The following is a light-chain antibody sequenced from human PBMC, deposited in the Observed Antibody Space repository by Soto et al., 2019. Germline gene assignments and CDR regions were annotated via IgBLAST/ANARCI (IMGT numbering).Light chain of an antibody. CDR3: CSYAGSYSYV. V-gene: IGLV2-11*01. CDR1: SSDVGGYNY. Sequence: ALTQPRSVSGSPGQSVTISCTGTSSDVGGYNYVSWYQQHPGKAPKLMIYDVSKRPSGVPDRFSGSKSGNTASLTISGLQAEDEADYYCCSYAGSYSYVFGTGTKVTVL. CDR2: DVS. J-gene: IGLJ1*01.